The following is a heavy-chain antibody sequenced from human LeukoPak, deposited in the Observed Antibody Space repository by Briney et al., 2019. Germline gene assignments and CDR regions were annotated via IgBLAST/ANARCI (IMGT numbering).Heavy chain of an antibody. CDR2: INADGSST. D-gene: IGHD3-3*01. CDR3: ARVPLYYDFWSGPGSAAFDI. J-gene: IGHJ3*02. CDR1: GFTFSSYW. Sequence: LPGGSLRLSCAASGFTFSSYWMHWVRQAPGKGLVWVSRINADGSSTSYADSVKGRFTISRDNAKNTLYLQMNSLRAEDTAVYYCARVPLYYDFWSGPGSAAFDIWGQGTMVTVPS. V-gene: IGHV3-74*01.